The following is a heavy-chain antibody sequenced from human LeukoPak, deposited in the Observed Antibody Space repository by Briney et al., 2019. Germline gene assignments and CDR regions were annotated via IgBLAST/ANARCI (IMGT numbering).Heavy chain of an antibody. D-gene: IGHD6-13*01. CDR2: IYHTGTT. CDR1: GGAIRSTRW. CDR3: ARGNDRQLTYYYYMDV. V-gene: IGHV4/OR15-8*03. Sequence: SETLSLTCVVSGGAIRSTRWWTWVRPSPEKGLEWIGEIYHTGTTNYNPSLQSRVSMSVDMSKNQFSLKLSSVTAADTAVYYCARGNDRQLTYYYYMDVWGKGTTVTVSS. J-gene: IGHJ6*03.